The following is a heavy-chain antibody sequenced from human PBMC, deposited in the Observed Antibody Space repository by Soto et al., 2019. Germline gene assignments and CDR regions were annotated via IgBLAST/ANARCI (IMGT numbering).Heavy chain of an antibody. D-gene: IGHD6-19*01. Sequence: AQLLESGGGLVQPGGSLRLSCAASGFIFRDYAMNWVRQAPGKGLEWVSDISGSGDSASYADSVKGRFTISRDNSRDTMYLHMNSLRVDDTAVYYCGKERRGSGWSVCDFWGQGDLVTVSS. J-gene: IGHJ4*02. CDR3: GKERRGSGWSVCDF. CDR1: GFIFRDYA. CDR2: ISGSGDSA. V-gene: IGHV3-23*01.